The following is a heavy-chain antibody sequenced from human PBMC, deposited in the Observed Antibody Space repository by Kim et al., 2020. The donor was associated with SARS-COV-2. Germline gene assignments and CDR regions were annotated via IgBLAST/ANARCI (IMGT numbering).Heavy chain of an antibody. CDR1: GGSISSYY. V-gene: IGHV4-59*08. J-gene: IGHJ5*02. CDR2: IYYSGST. CDR3: ARLKGRVAAAGPRGWFDP. Sequence: SETLSLTCTVSGGSISSYYWSWIRQPPGKGLEWIGYIYYSGSTNYNPSLKSRVTISVDTSKNQFSLKLSSVTAADTAVYYCARLKGRVAAAGPRGWFDPWGQGTLVTVSS. D-gene: IGHD6-13*01.